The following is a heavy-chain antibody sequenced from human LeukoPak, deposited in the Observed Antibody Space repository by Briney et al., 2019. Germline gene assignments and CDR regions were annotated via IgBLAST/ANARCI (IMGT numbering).Heavy chain of an antibody. V-gene: IGHV4-61*02. Sequence: SQTLSLTCTVSGDSISSGDYYWSWIRQPAGKGLEWIGRISSSGSTNYNPSLKSRVTISVDTSKKQFYLKLSSVTAADTAVYYCARVQGYYYYGSGSYYNRKYYFDYWGQGTLVTVSS. D-gene: IGHD3-10*01. CDR2: ISSSGST. CDR1: GDSISSGDYY. CDR3: ARVQGYYYYGSGSYYNRKYYFDY. J-gene: IGHJ4*02.